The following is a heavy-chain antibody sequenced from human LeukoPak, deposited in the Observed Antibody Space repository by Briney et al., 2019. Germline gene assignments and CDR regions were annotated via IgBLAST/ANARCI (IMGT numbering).Heavy chain of an antibody. Sequence: GASVKVSCKASGYTFTGCYMHWVRQAPGQGLEWMGWINPNSGGTNYAQKFQGRVTMTRDTSISTAYMELSRLRSDDTAVYCCAREGRSSGPLPSDYWGQGTLVTVSS. CDR2: INPNSGGT. V-gene: IGHV1-2*02. J-gene: IGHJ4*02. CDR1: GYTFTGCY. CDR3: AREGRSSGPLPSDY. D-gene: IGHD5-18*01.